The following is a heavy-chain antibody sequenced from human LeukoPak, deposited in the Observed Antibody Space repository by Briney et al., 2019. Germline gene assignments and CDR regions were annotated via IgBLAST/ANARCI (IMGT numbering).Heavy chain of an antibody. CDR3: ARDEGWLQS. CDR2: IIPIFGTA. CDR1: GGTFSSYA. V-gene: IGHV1-69*05. J-gene: IGHJ5*02. D-gene: IGHD5-24*01. Sequence: SVKVSCKASGGTFSSYAISWVRQAPGQGLEWMGGIIPIFGTANYAQKLQGRVTMTTDTSTSTAYMELRSLRSDDTAVYYCARDEGWLQSWGQGTLVTVSS.